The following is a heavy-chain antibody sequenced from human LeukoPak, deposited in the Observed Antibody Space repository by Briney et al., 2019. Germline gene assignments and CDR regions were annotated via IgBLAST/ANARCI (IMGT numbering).Heavy chain of an antibody. V-gene: IGHV1-2*02. Sequence: GASVKVSCKASGYTFTGYYMHWVRQAPGQGLEWMGWINPNSGGTNYAQKFQGRVTMTRDTSISTAYMELSRLRSDDTAVYYCARDAAYSSSRYWFDPWGQGTLVTVSS. CDR2: INPNSGGT. CDR1: GYTFTGYY. J-gene: IGHJ5*02. D-gene: IGHD6-13*01. CDR3: ARDAAYSSSRYWFDP.